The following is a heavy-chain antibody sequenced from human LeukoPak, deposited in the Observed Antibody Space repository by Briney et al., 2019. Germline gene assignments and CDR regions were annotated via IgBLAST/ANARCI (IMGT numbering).Heavy chain of an antibody. V-gene: IGHV3-23*01. D-gene: IGHD1-26*01. J-gene: IGHJ4*02. Sequence: GGSLRLSCAASGFTFSNFAMSWVRQAPGKGLEWVSSMSGGGGGTYHADSVKGRFTVSRENSNNMLYLQMNNLRAEDTAIYYCAKGGIYYRDAPNFDYWGQGTLVTVSS. CDR2: MSGGGGGT. CDR1: GFTFSNFA. CDR3: AKGGIYYRDAPNFDY.